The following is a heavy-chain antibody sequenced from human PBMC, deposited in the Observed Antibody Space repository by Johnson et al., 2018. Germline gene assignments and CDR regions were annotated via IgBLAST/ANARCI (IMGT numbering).Heavy chain of an antibody. CDR1: GFTFSSYD. CDR3: TRDKTPIGGWTTVTRGDAFDI. D-gene: IGHD4-17*01. CDR2: IGTAGDT. J-gene: IGHJ3*02. Sequence: VQLVESGGGLVQPGGSLRLSCAASGFTFSSYDMHWVRQATGKGLEWVSAIGTAGDTYYPGSVKGRFTIPRENAKNSWYLQMNSLRAGDTAGYYCTRDKTPIGGWTTVTRGDAFDIWGQGTMVTVSS. V-gene: IGHV3-13*01.